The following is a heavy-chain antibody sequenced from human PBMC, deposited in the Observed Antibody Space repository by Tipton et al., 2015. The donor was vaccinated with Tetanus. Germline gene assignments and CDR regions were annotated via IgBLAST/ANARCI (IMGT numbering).Heavy chain of an antibody. CDR2: IFAGGST. V-gene: IGHV4-4*08. J-gene: IGHJ3*01. Sequence: TLSLTCTVSGDSMTRYYWSWIRQPPGKGLEWISYIFAGGSTNYNPALRSRVTISMDTSKNQISLNLTSVTAADTAVYFCARRSYCTSTRCFDAFDLWGPGTGVTVSS. CDR1: GDSMTRYY. CDR3: ARRSYCTSTRCFDAFDL. D-gene: IGHD2-8*01.